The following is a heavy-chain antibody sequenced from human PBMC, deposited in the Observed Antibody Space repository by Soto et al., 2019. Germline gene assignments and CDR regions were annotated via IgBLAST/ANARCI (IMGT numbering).Heavy chain of an antibody. CDR3: ARSYSTSSGYGMDV. J-gene: IGHJ6*02. CDR2: IDPCDAYA. D-gene: IGHD6-6*01. CDR1: GYSFTSYW. Sequence: PGESLKISCKGSGYSFTSYWISWVRHMPGKGLEWMGRIDPCDAYANYRPSFHGHVTISADKSISTSNLQWTSLKASDTAMYYCARSYSTSSGYGMDVWGQGTTVTVS. V-gene: IGHV5-10-1*01.